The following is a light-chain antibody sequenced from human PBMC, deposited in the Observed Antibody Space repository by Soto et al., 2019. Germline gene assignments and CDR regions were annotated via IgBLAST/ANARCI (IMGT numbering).Light chain of an antibody. J-gene: IGLJ2*01. CDR3: SSYTSSSSL. Sequence: QSALTQPASVSGSPVQSITISFTGSSSDVGGYKYVSWYQQHPGKAPKLMIYDVRYRPSGVSNRFSGSKSGNTASLTISGLQAEDEADYYCSSYTSSSSLFGGGTKLTVL. CDR1: SSDVGGYKY. V-gene: IGLV2-14*01. CDR2: DVR.